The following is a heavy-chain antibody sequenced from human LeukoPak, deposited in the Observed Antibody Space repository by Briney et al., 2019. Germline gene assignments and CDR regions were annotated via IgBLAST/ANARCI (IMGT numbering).Heavy chain of an antibody. CDR2: ISYDGSNK. CDR3: ARASILWFGELSGFDY. V-gene: IGHV3-30-3*01. Sequence: GGSLRLSCAASGFTFSSYAMHWVRQAPGKGLEWVADISYDGSNKYYADFVKGRFTISRDNSKNTLYLQMNSLRAEDTAVYYCARASILWFGELSGFDYWGQGTLVTVSS. D-gene: IGHD3-10*01. J-gene: IGHJ4*02. CDR1: GFTFSSYA.